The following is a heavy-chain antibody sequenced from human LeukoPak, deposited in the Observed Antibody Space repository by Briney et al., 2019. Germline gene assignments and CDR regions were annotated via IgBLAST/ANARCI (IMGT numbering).Heavy chain of an antibody. J-gene: IGHJ4*02. CDR3: ARLGYDFWRAIRGGPFDY. V-gene: IGHV4-38-2*02. D-gene: IGHD3-3*01. Sequence: SETLSLTCTVSGYSIISGSYWAWIRQPPGKGLEWIGHIYHSGTTSYNLSLKSRVTISVDTSKNQFSLKLSSVTAADTAVYYCARLGYDFWRAIRGGPFDYWGQGTLVTVSS. CDR2: IYHSGTT. CDR1: GYSIISGSY.